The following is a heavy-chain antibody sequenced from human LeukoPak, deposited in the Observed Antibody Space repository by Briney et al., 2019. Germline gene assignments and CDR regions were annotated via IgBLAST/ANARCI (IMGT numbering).Heavy chain of an antibody. J-gene: IGHJ2*01. CDR1: GGSISSHY. D-gene: IGHD2-15*01. V-gene: IGHV4-59*11. CDR3: ARDWGHCSGGSCYSAWYLDL. Sequence: PSETLSLTCTVSGGSISSHYWSWIRQPPGKGLEWIGYMYYSGSTTYNPPLKSRVTISVDTSKNQSSLKLTSVTAADTAVYYCARDWGHCSGGSCYSAWYLDLWGRGTLVSVSS. CDR2: MYYSGST.